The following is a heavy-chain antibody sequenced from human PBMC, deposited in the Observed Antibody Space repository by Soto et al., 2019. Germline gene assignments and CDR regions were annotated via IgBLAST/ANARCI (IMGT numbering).Heavy chain of an antibody. J-gene: IGHJ4*02. CDR3: AREGYSGSKGFDY. V-gene: IGHV4-31*03. CDR2: IYYSGST. Sequence: SETLSLTCTVSGGSISSGGYYWSWIRQHPGKGLEWIGYIYYSGSTYYNPSLKSRVTISVDTSKNQFSLKLSSVTAADTAVYYCAREGYSGSKGFDYWGQGTLVTVSS. CDR1: GGSISSGGYY. D-gene: IGHD5-12*01.